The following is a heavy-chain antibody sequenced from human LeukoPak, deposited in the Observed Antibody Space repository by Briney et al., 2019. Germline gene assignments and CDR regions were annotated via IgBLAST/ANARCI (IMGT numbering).Heavy chain of an antibody. D-gene: IGHD5-24*01. V-gene: IGHV6-1*01. CDR1: GDSVSSDTAA. J-gene: IGHJ4*02. CDR2: TYYRSKWYT. CDR3: ARGNRAGYIFDY. Sequence: SQTLSLTCAISGDSVSSDTAAWGWIRQSPSRGLEWLGRTYYRSKWYTDYAQSVKSRIVINPDTSKNQLSLQLNSVTPEDTAVYSCARGNRAGYIFDYWGQGTLVTVSS.